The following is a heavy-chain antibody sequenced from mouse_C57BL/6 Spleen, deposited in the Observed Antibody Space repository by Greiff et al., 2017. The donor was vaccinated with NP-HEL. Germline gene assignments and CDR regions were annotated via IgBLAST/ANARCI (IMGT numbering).Heavy chain of an antibody. CDR3: ARVEGPGYFDV. CDR2: INYDGSST. D-gene: IGHD3-3*01. J-gene: IGHJ1*03. CDR1: GFTFSDYY. Sequence: EVMLVESEGGLVQPGSSMKLSCTASGFTFSDYYMAWVRQVPEKGLEWVANINYDGSSTYYLDSLKSRFIISRDNAKNILYLQMSSLKSEDTATYYCARVEGPGYFDVWGTGTTVTVSS. V-gene: IGHV5-16*01.